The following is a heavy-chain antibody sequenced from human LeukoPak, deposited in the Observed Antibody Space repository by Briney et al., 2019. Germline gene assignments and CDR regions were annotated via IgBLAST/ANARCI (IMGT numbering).Heavy chain of an antibody. CDR2: ISWDGGGT. V-gene: IGHV3-43D*03. J-gene: IGHJ4*02. CDR1: GFMFDDYA. D-gene: IGHD3-22*01. Sequence: GSLRLSCAASGFMFDDYAMHWVRQAPGKGLEWVSLISWDGGGTHYADSVKGRFTISRDNNKNSLYLQMNSLRAEDAAFYYCAKGQTTMIVEYFDYWGQGSLVTVSS. CDR3: AKGQTTMIVEYFDY.